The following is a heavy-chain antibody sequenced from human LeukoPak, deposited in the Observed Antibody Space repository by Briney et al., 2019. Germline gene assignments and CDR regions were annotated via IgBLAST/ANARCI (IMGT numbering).Heavy chain of an antibody. CDR3: ALLEAAAGTDY. V-gene: IGHV1-69*04. J-gene: IGHJ4*02. D-gene: IGHD6-13*01. CDR1: GGTFSSYA. Sequence: ASVKVSCKASGGTFSSYAISWVRQAPGQGLEWMGRIIPILGIANYAQKFQGRVTITADKSTSTAYMEMSSLRSEDTAVYYCALLEAAAGTDYWGQGTLVTVSS. CDR2: IIPILGIA.